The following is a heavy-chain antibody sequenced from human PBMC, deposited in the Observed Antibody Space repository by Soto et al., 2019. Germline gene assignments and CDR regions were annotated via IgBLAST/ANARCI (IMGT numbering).Heavy chain of an antibody. CDR2: IYYSGST. D-gene: IGHD6-19*01. Sequence: QLQLQESGPGLVKPSETLSLTCAVSGGSISSSSYYWGWIRQPPGKGLEWIGSIYYSGSTYYTPSPQSGVAISVDTSKNQCSLKLNSVTAADTAVYYCARRTVNIRTFYSGLKTHCFDYWGQGTLVTVSS. J-gene: IGHJ4*02. CDR3: ARRTVNIRTFYSGLKTHCFDY. V-gene: IGHV4-39*01. CDR1: GGSISSSSYY.